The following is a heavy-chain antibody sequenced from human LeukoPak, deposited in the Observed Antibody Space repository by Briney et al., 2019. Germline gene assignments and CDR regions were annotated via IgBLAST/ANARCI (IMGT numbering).Heavy chain of an antibody. CDR2: IYYSGST. Sequence: SETLSLTCTVSGGSISSGGYYWSWIRQHAGQGLEWIGYIYYSGSTYYNPSLKSRVTISVDTSKNQFSLKLSSVTAADTAVYYCARAAYRFGESGFDPWGQGTLVTVSS. J-gene: IGHJ5*02. CDR3: ARAAYRFGESGFDP. CDR1: GGSISSGGYY. V-gene: IGHV4-30-4*08. D-gene: IGHD3-10*01.